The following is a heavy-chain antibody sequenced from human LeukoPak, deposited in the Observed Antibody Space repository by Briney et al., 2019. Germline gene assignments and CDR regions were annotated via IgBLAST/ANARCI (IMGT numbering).Heavy chain of an antibody. D-gene: IGHD1-26*01. J-gene: IGHJ4*02. Sequence: GGSLRLSCPASGFTFIRHWMHWVRQAPGKGLVWVSRIKSDGSITNYADSVKGRFTISRDNAKNTLYLQMTSLRAEDTAVYYCARAYGGSFFDYWGQGTLVTVSS. V-gene: IGHV3-74*01. CDR3: ARAYGGSFFDY. CDR1: GFTFIRHW. CDR2: IKSDGSIT.